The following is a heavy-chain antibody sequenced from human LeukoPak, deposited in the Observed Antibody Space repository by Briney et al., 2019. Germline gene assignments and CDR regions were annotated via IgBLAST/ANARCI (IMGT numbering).Heavy chain of an antibody. V-gene: IGHV4-34*01. CDR2: INHSGST. D-gene: IGHD6-19*01. J-gene: IGHJ4*02. Sequence: SDTLSLTCAVYGGSLSGYYWSWIRQPPGKGLEWIGEINHSGSTNYNPSLKSRVTISVDTSKNQFSLKLSSVTAADTAVYYCARVVASGWYSSSGDYWGQGTLVTVSS. CDR1: GGSLSGYY. CDR3: ARVVASGWYSSSGDY.